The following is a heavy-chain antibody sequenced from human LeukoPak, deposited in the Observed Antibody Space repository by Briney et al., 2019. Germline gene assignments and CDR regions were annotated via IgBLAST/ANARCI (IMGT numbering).Heavy chain of an antibody. Sequence: GGSLRLSCVASGFTLSNYAMSWVRQAPGKGLEWVSSISGSGGSTYQAENVKGRFTISRDNSKNTLYLQMNSLRDEDTAIYYCAAGCTTGWYVRYFDYWGQGTLVTVSS. CDR1: GFTLSNYA. D-gene: IGHD6-19*01. J-gene: IGHJ4*02. CDR3: AAGCTTGWYVRYFDY. V-gene: IGHV3-23*01. CDR2: ISGSGGST.